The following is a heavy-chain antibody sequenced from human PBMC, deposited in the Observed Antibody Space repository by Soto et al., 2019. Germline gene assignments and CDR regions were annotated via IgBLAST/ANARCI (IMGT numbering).Heavy chain of an antibody. D-gene: IGHD6-19*01. J-gene: IGHJ4*02. CDR3: ASAAVTGTAGLDF. CDR1: AYTFSGFY. Sequence: ASVKVSCKASAYTFSGFYMHWVLQAPGQGLEWMGWINPNSGGTKSAEKFKGRVTMTRDTSISTAYMELSRLTSDDTAVYYCASAAVTGTAGLDFWGQGTQVTVSS. V-gene: IGHV1-2*02. CDR2: INPNSGGT.